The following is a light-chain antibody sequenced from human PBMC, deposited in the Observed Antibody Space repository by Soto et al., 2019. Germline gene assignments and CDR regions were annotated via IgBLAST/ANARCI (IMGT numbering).Light chain of an antibody. Sequence: DIQMTQSPSTLSASVGDRFTITCRASQSISSWLAWYQQKPGKAPKLLIYDASSLESGVPSRFSGSGSGTEFTLTISSLQPDDFAPYYCQQYNSYPYTFGQGTKLEIK. CDR2: DAS. J-gene: IGKJ2*01. CDR3: QQYNSYPYT. V-gene: IGKV1-5*01. CDR1: QSISSW.